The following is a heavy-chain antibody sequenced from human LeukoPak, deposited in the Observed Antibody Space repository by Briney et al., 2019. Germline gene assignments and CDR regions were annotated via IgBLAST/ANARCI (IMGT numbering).Heavy chain of an antibody. CDR2: INPNSGGT. J-gene: IGHJ3*01. CDR1: GYTFTGNY. V-gene: IGHV1-2*02. Sequence: GASVKVSCKASGYTFTGNYIHWVRQAPGQGLEWMGWINPNSGGTNYVQKFQGRVTMTRDTSISTAYMELNRLRSSDAAADYCWAVPTRPWIKWRVGFYFDFWGQGTMVTVSS. D-gene: IGHD5-12*01. CDR3: WAVPTRPWIKWRVGFYFDF.